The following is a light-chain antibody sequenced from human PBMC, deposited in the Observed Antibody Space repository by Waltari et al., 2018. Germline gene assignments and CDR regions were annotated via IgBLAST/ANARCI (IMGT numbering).Light chain of an antibody. CDR3: QQYNNWLT. Sequence: ETVMTQSPATLSVSPGERATLSCSASQSVSSNLAWYQQKPGQAPRLLIYGASTRATGIPARFSGSGSGTEFTLTISSLQSEDFAVYYCQQYNNWLTFGGGTKVEIK. CDR1: QSVSSN. J-gene: IGKJ4*01. CDR2: GAS. V-gene: IGKV3-15*01.